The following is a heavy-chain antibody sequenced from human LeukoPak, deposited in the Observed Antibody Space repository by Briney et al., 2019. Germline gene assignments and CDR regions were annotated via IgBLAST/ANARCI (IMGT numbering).Heavy chain of an antibody. Sequence: GGSLRLSCAASGFTFSSYSMNWVRQAPGKGLEWVSSISGSSYYIYYADSVKGRFTISRDNAKNSLYLQMNSLRAEDTAVYYCAKRKGIAARDAFDIWGQGTMVTVSS. D-gene: IGHD6-6*01. CDR1: GFTFSSYS. CDR3: AKRKGIAARDAFDI. J-gene: IGHJ3*02. CDR2: ISGSSYYI. V-gene: IGHV3-21*04.